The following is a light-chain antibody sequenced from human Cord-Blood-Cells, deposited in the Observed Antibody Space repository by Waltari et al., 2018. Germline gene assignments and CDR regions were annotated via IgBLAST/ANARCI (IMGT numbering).Light chain of an antibody. CDR1: QRISSW. Sequence: DIQMTQSPSTLSASVGDRVTITCRASQRISSWLDWYQQKPGKAPKLLIYDAASVESGGAPTFSGSGSGTEFTLTISSMQPHDFAAYYCQQYNSYTRTFGQGTKVEIK. V-gene: IGKV1-5*01. J-gene: IGKJ1*01. CDR2: DAA. CDR3: QQYNSYTRT.